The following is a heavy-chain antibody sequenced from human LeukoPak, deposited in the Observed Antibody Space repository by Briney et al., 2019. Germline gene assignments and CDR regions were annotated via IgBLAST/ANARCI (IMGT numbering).Heavy chain of an antibody. CDR1: GGSISSYY. J-gene: IGHJ5*02. Sequence: SETLSLTCTVSGGSISSYYWSWIRQPPGKGLEWIGYIYYSGSTNYNPSLKSRVTISADTSKNQFSLKLSSVTAADTAVYYCAGMYEYSSSSWFDPWGQGTLVTVSS. CDR2: IYYSGST. V-gene: IGHV4-59*01. D-gene: IGHD6-6*01. CDR3: AGMYEYSSSSWFDP.